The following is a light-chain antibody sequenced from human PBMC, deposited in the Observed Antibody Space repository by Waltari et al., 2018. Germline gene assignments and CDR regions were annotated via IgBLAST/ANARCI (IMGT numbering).Light chain of an antibody. CDR1: RSNVGSNY. CDR2: RDN. J-gene: IGLJ3*02. V-gene: IGLV1-47*01. CDR3: ASWDFRLTVWV. Sequence: QSVLTQPPSASGTPGQKVTISCSGGRSNVGSNYGNWYQHFPGSAPKLLFYRDNQRHSGVPARFSVSKSGTSASLSISDLRPEDEADYYCASWDFRLTVWVFGGGSRLTVL.